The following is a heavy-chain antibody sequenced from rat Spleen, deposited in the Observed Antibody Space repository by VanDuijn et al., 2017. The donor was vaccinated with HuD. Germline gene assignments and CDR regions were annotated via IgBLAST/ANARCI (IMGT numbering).Heavy chain of an antibody. J-gene: IGHJ3*01. V-gene: IGHV5-29*01. Sequence: EVQLVESGGGLVQPGRSLKLSCAASGFTFSNYGMAWVRQAPTKGLEWVETISYDGSSTYYRDSVKGRFTISRDNAKGTLYLQMDSLNSEDTATYFCASSSGYTTYMSNWFTYWGQGTLVTVSS. CDR1: GFTFSNYG. CDR3: ASSSGYTTYMSNWFTY. CDR2: ISYDGSST. D-gene: IGHD1-2*01.